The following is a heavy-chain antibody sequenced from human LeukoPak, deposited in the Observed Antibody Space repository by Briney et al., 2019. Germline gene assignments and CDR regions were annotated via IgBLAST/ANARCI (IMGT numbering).Heavy chain of an antibody. Sequence: SETLSLTCTVSGGSISSYYWSWIRQPPGKGLEWIGYIYYSGSTNYNPSLKSRVTISVDTSKNQFSLRLSSVTAADTAVYYCARDTVSRTPLYYYYYMDVWGKGATVTVSS. D-gene: IGHD4-17*01. CDR2: IYYSGST. CDR1: GGSISSYY. V-gene: IGHV4-59*01. CDR3: ARDTVSRTPLYYYYYMDV. J-gene: IGHJ6*03.